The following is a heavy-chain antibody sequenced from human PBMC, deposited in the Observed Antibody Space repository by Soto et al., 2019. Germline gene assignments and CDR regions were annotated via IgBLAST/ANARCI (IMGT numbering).Heavy chain of an antibody. CDR3: AKVYKTYKYGCFDY. CDR2: ISGSGGST. D-gene: IGHD5-18*01. J-gene: IGHJ4*02. V-gene: IGHV3-23*01. Sequence: EVQLLESGGGLVQPGGSLRLSCAASGFTFSNYAMGWVRQAPGKGLEWVSTISGSGGSTDYADSVKGRFTISRDNSKNTLYLQMNSLRAEDTAAYYCAKVYKTYKYGCFDYWGQGTLITVSS. CDR1: GFTFSNYA.